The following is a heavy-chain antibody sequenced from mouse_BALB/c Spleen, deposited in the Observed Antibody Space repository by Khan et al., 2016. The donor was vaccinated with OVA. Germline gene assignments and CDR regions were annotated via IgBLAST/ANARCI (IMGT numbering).Heavy chain of an antibody. V-gene: IGHV2-2*02. Sequence: VQLVESGPGLVQPSQSLSITCTVSGFPLPSYGVHWVRQSPGKGLEWLGVIWSVGSTDYNAAFISRLSLSKDNSKSQAFFKMNSLQANDTAIYYCARNYDYDEGLAYWGQGTLVTVSA. J-gene: IGHJ3*01. CDR3: ARNYDYDEGLAY. CDR1: GFPLPSYG. CDR2: IWSVGST. D-gene: IGHD2-4*01.